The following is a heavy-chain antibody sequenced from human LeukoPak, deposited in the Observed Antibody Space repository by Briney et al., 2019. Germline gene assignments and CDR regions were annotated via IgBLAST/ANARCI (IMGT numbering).Heavy chain of an antibody. D-gene: IGHD6-13*01. CDR2: IYYSGST. J-gene: IGHJ5*02. CDR1: GGSFSSYY. V-gene: IGHV4-59*01. Sequence: SETLSLTCTVSGGSFSSYYWSWIRQPPGKGLEWIGYIYYSGSTNYNPSLKSRVTISVDTSKNQFSLKLSSVTAADTAVYYCARDSSSWERGRFDPWGQGTLVTVSS. CDR3: ARDSSSWERGRFDP.